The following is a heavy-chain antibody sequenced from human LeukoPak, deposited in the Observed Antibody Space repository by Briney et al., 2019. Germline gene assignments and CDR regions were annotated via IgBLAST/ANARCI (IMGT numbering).Heavy chain of an antibody. V-gene: IGHV1-2*02. J-gene: IGHJ4*02. D-gene: IGHD1-1*01. CDR1: GYTFTSYY. CDR2: INPNSGGT. CDR3: ARDDSVVQLGTFDY. Sequence: ASVKVSCKASGYTFTSYYMHWVRQAPGQGLEWMGWINPNSGGTNYAQKFQGRVTMTRDTSISTAYMELSRLRSDDTAVYYCARDDSVVQLGTFDYWGQGTLVTVSS.